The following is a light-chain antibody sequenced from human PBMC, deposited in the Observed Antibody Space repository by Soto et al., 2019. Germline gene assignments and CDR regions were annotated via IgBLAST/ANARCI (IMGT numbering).Light chain of an antibody. CDR1: QSVTSTS. J-gene: IGKJ2*01. CDR2: GAA. Sequence: EIVLSQSPCTLSVSPGERATLSCRASQSVTSTSLSWYQQKTGKTTRLLIYGAANSATGIPDRFSGRGSGTDFTLTISRMEPEDFAVYYCQRYGSSPMYTFGQGTTLELK. V-gene: IGKV3-20*01. CDR3: QRYGSSPMYT.